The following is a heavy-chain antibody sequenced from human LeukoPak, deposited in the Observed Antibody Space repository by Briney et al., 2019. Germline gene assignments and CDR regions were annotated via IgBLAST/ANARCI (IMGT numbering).Heavy chain of an antibody. Sequence: GGSLRLSCAASKFTVSSNYMSWVRQAPGKGLEWVSEIYSGGSTYYAASVKGRFSISRDNSKNTVYLQMNSLRAEDTAVYYCARDLREHGVFDIWGQGTMVTVSS. J-gene: IGHJ3*02. D-gene: IGHD1-26*01. V-gene: IGHV3-53*01. CDR3: ARDLREHGVFDI. CDR2: IYSGGST. CDR1: KFTVSSNY.